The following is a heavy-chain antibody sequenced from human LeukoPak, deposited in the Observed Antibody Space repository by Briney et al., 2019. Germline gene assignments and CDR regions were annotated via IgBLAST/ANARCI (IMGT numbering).Heavy chain of an antibody. J-gene: IGHJ5*02. CDR1: GYTFTRYY. D-gene: IGHD1-7*01. Sequence: GASVKDSCKASGYTFTRYYMHWVRQAPGQGLEWMGWINPNSGGTNYAQKFQGRVTMTRDTSISTAYMELSRLTSDDTAVYYCARPPRNYVNWFDPWGQGTLVTVSS. CDR2: INPNSGGT. V-gene: IGHV1-2*02. CDR3: ARPPRNYVNWFDP.